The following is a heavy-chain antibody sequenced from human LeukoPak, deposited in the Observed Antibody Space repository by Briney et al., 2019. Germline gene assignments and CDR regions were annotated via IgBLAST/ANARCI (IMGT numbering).Heavy chain of an antibody. J-gene: IGHJ4*02. CDR1: GGSINSYY. D-gene: IGHD4-23*01. V-gene: IGHV4-4*07. CDR3: ARGGRATVVTM. Sequence: SETLSLTCTVSGGSINSYYWSWIRQPAGKGLEWIGRIYSSGSTNYNPSLKSRVSMSVDTSKNQFSLKLTSVTAADTAVYDCARGGRATVVTMWGQGILVTVSS. CDR2: IYSSGST.